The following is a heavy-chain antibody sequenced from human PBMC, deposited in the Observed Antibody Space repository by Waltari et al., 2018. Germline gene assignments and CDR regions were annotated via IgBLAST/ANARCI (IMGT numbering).Heavy chain of an antibody. CDR3: AAALGGGISASRPFHF. CDR2: LDPEDGQA. Sequence: EVQLLQSGAEVKKPGPPLKISCKVSGDPLPANYILWRQQAPGKGLQWMGLLDPEDGQAVYAEKFQGRVTMTADTSIHTAYMELTSLTSEDTAFYYCAAALGGGISASRPFHFWGQGTMITVSS. D-gene: IGHD3-10*01. V-gene: IGHV1-69-2*01. J-gene: IGHJ3*01. CDR1: GDPLPANY.